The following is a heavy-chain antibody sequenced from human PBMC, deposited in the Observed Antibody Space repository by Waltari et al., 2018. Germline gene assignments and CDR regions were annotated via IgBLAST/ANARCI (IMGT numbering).Heavy chain of an antibody. Sequence: QVQLQESGPGLVKPSQTLSLTCTVSGGSISSGDYYWRWSRQPPGKGLEWIGYIYYSGSTYYNPSLKSRVTISVDTSKNQFSLKLSSVTAADTAVYYCARADIVVVVAATQYYFDYWGQGTLVTVSS. CDR2: IYYSGST. V-gene: IGHV4-30-4*01. CDR3: ARADIVVVVAATQYYFDY. D-gene: IGHD2-15*01. J-gene: IGHJ4*02. CDR1: GGSISSGDYY.